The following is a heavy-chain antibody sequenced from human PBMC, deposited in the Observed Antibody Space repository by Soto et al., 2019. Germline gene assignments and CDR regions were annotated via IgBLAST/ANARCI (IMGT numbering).Heavy chain of an antibody. CDR3: ARVRSGSWVLFDH. J-gene: IGHJ4*02. D-gene: IGHD6-13*01. V-gene: IGHV3-23*01. Sequence: GGSLRLACAASGFSFRNFAMTWVRHAPGKGLEWVSAIIAGGGTTYYADSVKGRFTISRDNSKNTLYLQMNSLRVEDMAIYYCARVRSGSWVLFDHWGQGTLVTVSS. CDR1: GFSFRNFA. CDR2: IIAGGGTT.